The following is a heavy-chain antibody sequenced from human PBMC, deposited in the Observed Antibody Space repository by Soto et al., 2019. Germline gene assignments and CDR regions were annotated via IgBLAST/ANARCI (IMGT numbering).Heavy chain of an antibody. CDR1: GFTFSSYA. CDR2: ISGSGGST. J-gene: IGHJ4*02. V-gene: IGHV3-23*01. CDR3: AKDVKAAVAYLFDY. Sequence: GGSLRLSCAASGFTFSSYAMSWVRQAPGKGLEWVSAISGSGGSTYYADTVKGRFTISRDNSKNTLYLQMNSLRAVDTAVYYCAKDVKAAVAYLFDYWGQGTLVTVSS. D-gene: IGHD6-19*01.